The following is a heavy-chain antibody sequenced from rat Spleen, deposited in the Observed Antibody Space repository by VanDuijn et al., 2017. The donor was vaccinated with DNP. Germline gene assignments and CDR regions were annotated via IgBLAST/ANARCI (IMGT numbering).Heavy chain of an antibody. Sequence: EVQLVESGGGLVQPGRSMKLSCAASGFTFSDYGMAWVLQAPTKGLEWIASISYDGGGTYYRDSVKGRFTVSRENAKNTLYLQMDSLRSEDTATYFCATHDWQGWGQGVMVTVSS. CDR1: GFTFSDYG. CDR2: ISYDGGGT. J-gene: IGHJ2*01. D-gene: IGHD1-7*01. CDR3: ATHDWQG. V-gene: IGHV5S13*01.